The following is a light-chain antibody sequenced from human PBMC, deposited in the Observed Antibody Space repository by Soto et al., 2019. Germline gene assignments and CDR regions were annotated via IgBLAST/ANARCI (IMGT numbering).Light chain of an antibody. J-gene: IGKJ5*01. CDR2: GAF. CDR1: PSVTNF. CDR3: QQRNIWPPVT. Sequence: EIVLTQSPATLSLSPGERATLSFRASPSVTNFLAWYQQKPGQAPRLLIYGAFNRATGIPARFSGSGSGTDFTLTISSLEPEDSAIYYCQQRNIWPPVTFGQGTRLEIK. V-gene: IGKV3-11*01.